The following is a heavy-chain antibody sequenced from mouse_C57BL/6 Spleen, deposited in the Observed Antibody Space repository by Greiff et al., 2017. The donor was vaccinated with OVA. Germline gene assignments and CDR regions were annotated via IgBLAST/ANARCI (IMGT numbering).Heavy chain of an antibody. Sequence: VQLQQSGAELVRPGASVTLSCKASGYTFTDYEMHWVKQTPVHGLEWIGAIDPETGGTAYNQKFKGKAILTADKSSSTAYMELRSLTSEDSAVYYCKGGSSYDWYFGVWGTGTTVTVSS. J-gene: IGHJ1*03. CDR2: IDPETGGT. D-gene: IGHD1-1*01. CDR1: GYTFTDYE. CDR3: KGGSSYDWYFGV. V-gene: IGHV1-15*01.